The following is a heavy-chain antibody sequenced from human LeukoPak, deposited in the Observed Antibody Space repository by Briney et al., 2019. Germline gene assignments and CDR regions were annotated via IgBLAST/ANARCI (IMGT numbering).Heavy chain of an antibody. Sequence: GGSLRLSCAASGFTFNNYAMTWVRQAPGKGLEWVSSLTGNGVSTYYADSVKGRFTISRDNSKNTLYLKMNSLRAEDTAVYYCAKDFGDTPYYFDYWGQGTLVTVSS. CDR1: GFTFNNYA. CDR3: AKDFGDTPYYFDY. J-gene: IGHJ4*02. CDR2: LTGNGVST. D-gene: IGHD3-3*01. V-gene: IGHV3-23*01.